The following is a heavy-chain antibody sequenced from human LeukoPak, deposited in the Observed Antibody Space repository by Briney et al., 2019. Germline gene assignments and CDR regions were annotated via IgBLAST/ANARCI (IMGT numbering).Heavy chain of an antibody. J-gene: IGHJ5*02. CDR2: IYYGGST. CDR1: GGSITSISYY. V-gene: IGHV4-39*07. CDR3: ARKPAARGWFDP. D-gene: IGHD2-2*01. Sequence: PSETLSLTCTVSGGSITSISYYWDWIRQPPGKGLEWIGSIYYGGSTYYNPSLKSRVTMSVDTSRNQFSLKLSSVTAVDTAVYFCARKPAARGWFDPWGQGTLVTVSS.